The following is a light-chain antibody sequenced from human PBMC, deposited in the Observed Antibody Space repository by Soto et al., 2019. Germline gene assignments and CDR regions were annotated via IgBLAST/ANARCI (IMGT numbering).Light chain of an antibody. CDR1: QSVLYSSNTKNY. Sequence: DIVMTQSPDSLAVSLGERATINCKSSQSVLYSSNTKNYLAWYQQKPGQPPKLLLYWASTRESGVPDRFSVSGSVTGFTLSISRLQADDGAVYYGQPYFRPWTCGQGTKVDIK. V-gene: IGKV4-1*01. J-gene: IGKJ1*01. CDR2: WAS. CDR3: QPYFRPWT.